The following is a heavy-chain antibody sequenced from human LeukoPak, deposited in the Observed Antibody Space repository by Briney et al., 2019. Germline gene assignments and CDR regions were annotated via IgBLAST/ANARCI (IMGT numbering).Heavy chain of an antibody. J-gene: IGHJ4*02. D-gene: IGHD5-18*01. Sequence: SATLSLTCTVSGGSISSYYWSWIRQPPGKGLELIGYIYYSGSTNYNPSLKSRVTISVDTSKNQFSLKLSSVTAADTAVYYCARFDSVDTAMVIDYWGQGTLLTVSS. V-gene: IGHV4-59*01. CDR1: GGSISSYY. CDR2: IYYSGST. CDR3: ARFDSVDTAMVIDY.